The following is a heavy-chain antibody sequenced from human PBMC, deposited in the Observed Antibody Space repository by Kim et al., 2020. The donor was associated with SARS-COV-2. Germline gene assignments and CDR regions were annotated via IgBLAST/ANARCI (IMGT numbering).Heavy chain of an antibody. J-gene: IGHJ4*02. CDR3: AREGVGAYYFDY. Sequence: SETLSLTCTVSGGSISSYYWSWIRQPPGKGLEWIGYIYYSGSTHYNPSLKSRVTISVDTSKNQFFLTLSSVTAADTAVYYCAREGVGAYYFDYWGQGTLVTVSS. D-gene: IGHD3-10*01. CDR2: IYYSGST. CDR1: GGSISSYY. V-gene: IGHV4-59*01.